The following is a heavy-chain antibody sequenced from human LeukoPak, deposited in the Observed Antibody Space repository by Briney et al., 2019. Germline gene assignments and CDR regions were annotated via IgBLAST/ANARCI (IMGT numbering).Heavy chain of an antibody. J-gene: IGHJ4*02. CDR1: GGSFSGYY. CDR2: INHSGST. D-gene: IGHD3-22*01. CDR3: ASARPTYYYDSSGYSTGYYFDY. Sequence: SETPSLTCAVYGGSFSGYYWSWIRQPPGKGLEWIGEINHSGSTNYNPSLKSRVTISVDTSKNQFSLKLSSVTAADTAVYYCASARPTYYYDSSGYSTGYYFDYWGQGTLVTVSS. V-gene: IGHV4-34*01.